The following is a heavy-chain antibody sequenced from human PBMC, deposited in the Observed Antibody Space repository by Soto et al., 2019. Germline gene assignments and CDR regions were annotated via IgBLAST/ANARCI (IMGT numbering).Heavy chain of an antibody. V-gene: IGHV4-39*01. J-gene: IGHJ6*02. CDR1: GASVTSSTYY. Sequence: QLQLQESGPGLVKPSETLSLTCTVSGASVTSSTYYWGWIRQPPGKGLEWIGSIYYSGSTYYNPSLRSRGTISVDTSKNQVSLKLTSVTAADTAVYYCANDYGDYKSYYGMDVWGQGTTVTVSS. CDR2: IYYSGST. CDR3: ANDYGDYKSYYGMDV. D-gene: IGHD4-17*01.